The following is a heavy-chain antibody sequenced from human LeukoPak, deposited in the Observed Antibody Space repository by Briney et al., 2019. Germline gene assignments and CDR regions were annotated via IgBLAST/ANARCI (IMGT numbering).Heavy chain of an antibody. CDR1: GYTFTSHQ. J-gene: IGHJ4*02. Sequence: ASVKVSCTASGYTFTSHQMHWVRQAPGQGLEWMGIINPSGGTTTYAQKFQGRVTMTSDTSTSTVSMELSSLRSEDTAEYYCASRVSFSFDYWGQGTLVTVSS. D-gene: IGHD6-6*01. CDR2: INPSGGTT. CDR3: ASRVSFSFDY. V-gene: IGHV1-46*01.